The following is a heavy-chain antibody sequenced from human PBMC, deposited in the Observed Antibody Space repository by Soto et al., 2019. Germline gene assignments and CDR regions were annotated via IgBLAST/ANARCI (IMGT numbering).Heavy chain of an antibody. CDR3: SNDITGYYSEAFDV. D-gene: IGHD3-22*01. V-gene: IGHV4-59*03. CDR1: GAAMSSYY. J-gene: IGHJ3*01. CDR2: IYNTGTT. Sequence: QLQESGPGLVKPSETLSLTCTVSGAAMSSYYWSWVRQSPGKGLEWIGYIYNTGTTDYKPSLNSRGTISAERSKFQFSLKLTSVTAADTAVYYCSNDITGYYSEAFDVWGQGARGIVSS.